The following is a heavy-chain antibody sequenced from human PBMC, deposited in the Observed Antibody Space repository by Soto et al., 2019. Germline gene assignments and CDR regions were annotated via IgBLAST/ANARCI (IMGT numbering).Heavy chain of an antibody. CDR3: ARDTGYYHTSGSDS. CDR1: GFTFSDYY. J-gene: IGHJ4*02. D-gene: IGHD3-22*01. V-gene: IGHV3-11*06. Sequence: QVQLVESGGGLVKPGGALRLSCAASGFTFSDYYMSWIRQAPGKGLEWLSYISSNSNYKNHADSVRGRFTISRDNTKNALYLQMIGLRAEDTAVYYCARDTGYYHTSGSDSWGQGTLGTVSS. CDR2: ISSNSNYK.